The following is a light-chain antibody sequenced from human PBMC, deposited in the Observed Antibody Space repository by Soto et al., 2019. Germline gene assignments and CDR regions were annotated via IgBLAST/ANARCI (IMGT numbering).Light chain of an antibody. Sequence: ETELTQSPATLSLSPGEGATRSCRASQSVSSYLAWYQQKPGQAPRLLINDASNRATGIPARFSGSGSGTDFTLTISCLEPEDFAVYYCQQRSDWPPFAFGQGTKVDIK. V-gene: IGKV3-11*01. CDR1: QSVSSY. CDR3: QQRSDWPPFA. CDR2: DAS. J-gene: IGKJ1*01.